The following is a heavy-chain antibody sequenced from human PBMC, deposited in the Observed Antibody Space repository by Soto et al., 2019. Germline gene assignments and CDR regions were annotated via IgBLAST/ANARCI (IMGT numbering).Heavy chain of an antibody. D-gene: IGHD3-3*01. CDR3: AREDYDFWSGYYLYCFYMDV. J-gene: IGHJ6*03. V-gene: IGHV3-21*01. Sequence: EVQLVESGGGLVKPGGSLRLSCAASGFTFSSYSMNWVRQAPGKGLEWVSSISSSSSYIYYADSVKGRFTISRDNAKNPRYLQMNSLRAEDTAVYYCAREDYDFWSGYYLYCFYMDVWGQGTPVTVSS. CDR1: GFTFSSYS. CDR2: ISSSSSYI.